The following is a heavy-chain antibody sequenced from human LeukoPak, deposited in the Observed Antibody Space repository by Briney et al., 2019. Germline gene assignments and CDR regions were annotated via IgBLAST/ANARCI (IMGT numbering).Heavy chain of an antibody. CDR3: ANHYYDSSGYYFAFDI. Sequence: PGGSLRLSCAASGFTFSSYGMHWVRQAPGKGLEWVAFIRYDGSNKYYADSVKGRFTISSDNSKNTLYLQMNSLRAEDTAVYYCANHYYDSSGYYFAFDIWGQGTMVTVSS. J-gene: IGHJ3*02. V-gene: IGHV3-30*02. CDR1: GFTFSSYG. CDR2: IRYDGSNK. D-gene: IGHD3-22*01.